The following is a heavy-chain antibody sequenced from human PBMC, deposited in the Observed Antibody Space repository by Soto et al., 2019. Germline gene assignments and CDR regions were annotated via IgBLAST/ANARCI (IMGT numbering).Heavy chain of an antibody. CDR2: IIPIVGTG. J-gene: IGHJ6*02. Sequence: QVQLVQSGAEVRKPGSSVTVSCKASGGTFSNYAISWVRQAPGQGLEWMGGIIPIVGTGSYAQKFQRRVTITADEPTTTAYMELGSLRFEDTAVYYCARVVILVPTASTHYYYHMDVWGPGTTVTVSS. CDR1: GGTFSNYA. V-gene: IGHV1-69*01. D-gene: IGHD2-2*01. CDR3: ARVVILVPTASTHYYYHMDV.